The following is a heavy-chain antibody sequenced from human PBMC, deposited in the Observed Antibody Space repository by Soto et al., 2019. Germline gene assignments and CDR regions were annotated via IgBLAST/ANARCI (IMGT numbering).Heavy chain of an antibody. CDR1: GFTFTSSA. J-gene: IGHJ4*02. V-gene: IGHV1-2*04. Sequence: ASVKVSCKASGFTFTSSAVQWVRQARGQGLEWMGWIIPDSGNTNYAQKFQGWVTMTTDTSISTAYMELSRLRSDDTAVYYCARGSFGPDYWGQGIPVTVSS. CDR3: ARGSFGPDY. D-gene: IGHD3-10*01. CDR2: IIPDSGNT.